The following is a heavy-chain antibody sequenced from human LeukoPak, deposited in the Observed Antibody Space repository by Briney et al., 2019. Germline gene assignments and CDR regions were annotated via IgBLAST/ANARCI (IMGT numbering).Heavy chain of an antibody. D-gene: IGHD6-25*01. J-gene: IGHJ4*02. Sequence: GGSLRLSCAASGFTFSSYTMNWVRQAPGKGPEWVSSITSSSSYIYYADSVKGRFTISRDNAKNSLYLQMNSLRDEDTAVYYCVRDPRFSENFDYWGQGALVTV. CDR3: VRDPRFSENFDY. V-gene: IGHV3-21*04. CDR1: GFTFSSYT. CDR2: ITSSSSYI.